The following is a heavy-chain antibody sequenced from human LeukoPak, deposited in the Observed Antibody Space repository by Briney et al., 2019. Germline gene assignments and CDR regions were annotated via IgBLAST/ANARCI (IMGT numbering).Heavy chain of an antibody. V-gene: IGHV4-38-2*02. D-gene: IGHD4-23*01. Sequence: PSETPSPPCTVSGFSINSGYYWGWVPQPPREGVGGVWSIYHSGSTYYNPSLKSRVTISVDTSKNQFSLKLSSVTAADTAVYYCASYYGGNQPDVQFDYWGQGTLVTVSS. J-gene: IGHJ4*02. CDR2: IYHSGST. CDR1: GFSINSGYY. CDR3: ASYYGGNQPDVQFDY.